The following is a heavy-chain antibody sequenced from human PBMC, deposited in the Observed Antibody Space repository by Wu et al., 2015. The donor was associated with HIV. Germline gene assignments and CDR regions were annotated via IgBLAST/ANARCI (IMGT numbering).Heavy chain of an antibody. D-gene: IGHD6-19*01. V-gene: IGHV1-18*01. J-gene: IGHJ4*02. CDR3: ARTHSSGWLTGYFDY. Sequence: QVQLVQSGAEVKKPGASVRVSCKASGYTFTNYGFSWVRQAPGQGLEWMGWISGYNGNTNYAQKFQGRVTMTTDTSTSTAYMELRSLRSDDTAVYYCARTHSSGWLTGYFDYWGQGTLVTVS. CDR2: ISGYNGNT. CDR1: GYTFTNYG.